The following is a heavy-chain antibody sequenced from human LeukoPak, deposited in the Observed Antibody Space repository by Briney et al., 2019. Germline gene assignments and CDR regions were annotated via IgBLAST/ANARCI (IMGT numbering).Heavy chain of an antibody. CDR1: GYTFTGYY. Sequence: KVSCKASGYTFTGYYMHWVRQAPGQGLEWMGIIYPGDSDTRYSPSFQGQVTISADKSISTAYLQWSSLKASDTAMYYCVTFGEFDPWGQGTLVTVFS. CDR2: IYPGDSDT. J-gene: IGHJ5*02. CDR3: VTFGEFDP. D-gene: IGHD3-16*01. V-gene: IGHV5-51*01.